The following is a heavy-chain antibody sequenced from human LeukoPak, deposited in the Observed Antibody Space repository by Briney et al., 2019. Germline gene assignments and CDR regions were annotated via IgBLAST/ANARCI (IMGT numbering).Heavy chain of an antibody. CDR3: AASREDVYFDY. D-gene: IGHD5-24*01. CDR2: IIPILGIA. J-gene: IGHJ4*02. V-gene: IGHV1-69*04. CDR1: GGTFSSYA. Sequence: SVKVSCKASGGTFSSYAISWVRQAPGQGLEWMGRIIPILGIANYAQKFQGRVTITADKSTSTAYMELSSLRSEDTAVYYCAASREDVYFDYWGQGTLVTVSS.